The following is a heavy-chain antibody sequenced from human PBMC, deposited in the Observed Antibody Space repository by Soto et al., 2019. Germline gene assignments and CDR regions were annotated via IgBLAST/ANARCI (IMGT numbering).Heavy chain of an antibody. CDR1: GGSISSYY. V-gene: IGHV4-59*08. Sequence: QVPLQESGPGLVKPSETLSLSCTVSGGSISSYYWSWIRQPPGKGLEWIGYVHDSWGSHYNPSLKSRVAISLDTSKSHFSLKLTSVTATDTAVYYCVLHVLGALHGLVDVWGQGTTVTVSS. CDR3: VLHVLGALHGLVDV. CDR2: VHDSWGS. J-gene: IGHJ6*02. D-gene: IGHD3-16*01.